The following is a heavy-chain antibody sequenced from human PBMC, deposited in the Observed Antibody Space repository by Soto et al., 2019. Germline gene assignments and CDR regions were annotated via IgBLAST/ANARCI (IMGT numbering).Heavy chain of an antibody. D-gene: IGHD6-19*01. V-gene: IGHV3-30-3*01. CDR2: ISYDGSNK. Sequence: QVQLVESGGGVVQPGRSLRLSCAASGFTFSSYAMHWVRQAPGKGLEWVAVISYDGSNKYYADSVKGRFTISRDNSKNTLYLQMNSLRAEDTAVYYCASNEGSGAVSDYWGQGTLVTVSS. CDR3: ASNEGSGAVSDY. CDR1: GFTFSSYA. J-gene: IGHJ4*02.